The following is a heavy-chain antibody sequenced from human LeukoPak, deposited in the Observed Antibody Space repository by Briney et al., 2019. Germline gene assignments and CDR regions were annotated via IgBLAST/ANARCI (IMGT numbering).Heavy chain of an antibody. CDR3: AGETFAYYDFWSGYDKFNWFDP. Sequence: SETLSLTCTVSGGSISSYYWSWIRQPAGKGLEWIGRIYTSGSTNYNPSLKSRVTMSVDTSKNQFSLKLSSVTAADTAVYYCAGETFAYYDFWSGYDKFNWFDPWGQGTLVTVSS. CDR2: IYTSGST. D-gene: IGHD3-3*01. CDR1: GGSISSYY. J-gene: IGHJ5*02. V-gene: IGHV4-4*07.